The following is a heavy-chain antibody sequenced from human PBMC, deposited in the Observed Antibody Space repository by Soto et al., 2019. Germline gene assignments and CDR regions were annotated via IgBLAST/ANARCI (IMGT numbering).Heavy chain of an antibody. Sequence: PGQGLEWMGWISAYNGNTNYAQKLQGRVTMTTDTSKNTLYLQMNSLRAEDTAVYYCAKEQGSSWYEIDYWGQGTLVTVSS. J-gene: IGHJ4*02. D-gene: IGHD6-13*01. V-gene: IGHV1-18*01. CDR2: ISAYNGNT. CDR3: AKEQGSSWYEIDY.